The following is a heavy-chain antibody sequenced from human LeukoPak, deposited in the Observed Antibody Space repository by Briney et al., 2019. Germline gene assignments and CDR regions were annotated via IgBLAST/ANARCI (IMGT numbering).Heavy chain of an antibody. CDR3: AELGITMIGGV. CDR2: ISSSGSTI. J-gene: IGHJ6*04. D-gene: IGHD3-10*02. V-gene: IGHV3-48*03. Sequence: GGSLRLSCAASGFTFSSYEMNWVRQAPGKGLEWVSYISSSGSTIYYADSVKGRFTISSDNAKNSLYLQMNSLRAEDTAVYYCAELGITMIGGVWGKGTTVTISS. CDR1: GFTFSSYE.